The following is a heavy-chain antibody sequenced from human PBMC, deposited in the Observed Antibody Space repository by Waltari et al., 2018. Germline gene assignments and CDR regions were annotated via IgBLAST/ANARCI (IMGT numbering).Heavy chain of an antibody. V-gene: IGHV4-39*07. CDR2: IYYSWST. J-gene: IGHJ5*02. Sequence: QLQLQESGPGLVKPSETLSLTCTVSGGSISSRRYYWGWIRQPPGKGLEWIGSIYYSWSTYYNPSLKSRVTISVDTSKNQFSLKLSSVTAADTAVYYCARGGVRDWFDPWGQGTLVTVSS. D-gene: IGHD2-21*01. CDR1: GGSISSRRYY. CDR3: ARGGVRDWFDP.